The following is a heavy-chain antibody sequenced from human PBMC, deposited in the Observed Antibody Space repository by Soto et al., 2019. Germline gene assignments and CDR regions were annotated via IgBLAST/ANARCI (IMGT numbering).Heavy chain of an antibody. CDR1: GFTFSSHG. CDR3: AKDPNRGWLQLEEYFDL. D-gene: IGHD5-12*01. V-gene: IGHV3-30*18. CDR2: IAYDGSYK. Sequence: QEQLVESGGGVVQPGRSLRLSCAASGFTFSSHGMHWVRQAPGKGLEWVAVIAYDGSYKYSADSVKGRFTISRDNSKNTLYLQMNSLRVEDTAVYYCAKDPNRGWLQLEEYFDLWGRGTLVTVSA. J-gene: IGHJ2*01.